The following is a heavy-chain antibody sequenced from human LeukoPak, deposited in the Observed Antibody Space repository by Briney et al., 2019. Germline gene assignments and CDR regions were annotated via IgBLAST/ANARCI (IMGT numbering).Heavy chain of an antibody. CDR1: GFTVSSNY. Sequence: GGSLRLSCAASGFTVSSNYMSWVRQAPGKGLEWVSVIYSGGSTYYADSVKGRFTISRDNSKNTLYLQMNSLRAEDTAVYYCAKVYGSGSFHYYYYMDVSGKGTTVTISS. CDR3: AKVYGSGSFHYYYYMDV. V-gene: IGHV3-53*05. D-gene: IGHD3-10*01. CDR2: IYSGGST. J-gene: IGHJ6*03.